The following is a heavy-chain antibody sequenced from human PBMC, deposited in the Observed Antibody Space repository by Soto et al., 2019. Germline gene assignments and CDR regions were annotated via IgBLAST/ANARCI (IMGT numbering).Heavy chain of an antibody. J-gene: IGHJ5*02. D-gene: IGHD3-9*01. V-gene: IGHV4-39*01. Sequence: SETLSLTCTVSGDSISSSRYYWGWIRQPPGKGLEWIGSIYYSGTTYYNPSLKSRVTISIDTSKNQFSLKLSPLTAADTAVYYCARRFDYDILTGFYISWFDPWGQGTLVTVSS. CDR3: ARRFDYDILTGFYISWFDP. CDR1: GDSISSSRYY. CDR2: IYYSGTT.